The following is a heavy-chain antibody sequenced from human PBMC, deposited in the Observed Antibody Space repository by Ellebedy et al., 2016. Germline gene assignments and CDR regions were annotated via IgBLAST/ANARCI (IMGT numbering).Heavy chain of an antibody. CDR3: ATEKEAFDI. CDR2: IIPILGIA. V-gene: IGHV1-69*10. CDR1: GGNFSTYG. Sequence: ASVKVSCKASGGNFSTYGISWVRQAPGQGLEWMGGIIPILGIANYAQRFQGRVTITADKSTSTAYMELNSLRSDDTALYYCATEKEAFDIWGQGTLVTVSS. J-gene: IGHJ3*02.